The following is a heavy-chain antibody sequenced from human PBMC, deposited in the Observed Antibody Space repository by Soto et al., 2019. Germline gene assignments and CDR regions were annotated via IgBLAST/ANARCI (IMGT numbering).Heavy chain of an antibody. J-gene: IGHJ6*02. CDR1: GGSISSSNYY. V-gene: IGHV4-39*01. CDR2: IYHSGRT. D-gene: IGHD2-2*01. CDR3: ARGVYCSSTTCYWGMDV. Sequence: SETLSLTCSVSGGSISSSNYYWAWIRQAPGKGLEWIGEIYHSGRTNYNPSLTTRVTLSADTSKNQFSLKLSSVTAADTALYYCARGVYCSSTTCYWGMDVWGQGTTVTVSS.